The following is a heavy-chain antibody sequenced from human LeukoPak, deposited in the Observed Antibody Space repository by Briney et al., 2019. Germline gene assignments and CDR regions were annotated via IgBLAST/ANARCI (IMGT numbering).Heavy chain of an antibody. CDR1: GFTFSRYA. D-gene: IGHD5-12*01. CDR2: LSYDGSSK. V-gene: IGHV3-30*04. Sequence: GGSLRLSCAASGFTFSRYAMHWVRQAPGKGLEWVAVLSYDGSSKYYADSVKGRFTISRDNSKNTLYLQMNSLRAEDTALYYCARDRGVATRSFDCWGQGTLVTVSS. J-gene: IGHJ4*02. CDR3: ARDRGVATRSFDC.